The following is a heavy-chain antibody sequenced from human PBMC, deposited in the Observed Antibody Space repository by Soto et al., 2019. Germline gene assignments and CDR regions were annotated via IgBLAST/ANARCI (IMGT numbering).Heavy chain of an antibody. CDR1: GFTFSSYA. D-gene: IGHD6-13*01. CDR2: ISYDGSNK. V-gene: IGHV3-30-3*01. J-gene: IGHJ6*02. Sequence: PGGSLRLSCAASGFTFSSYAMHWVRQAPGKGLEWVAVISYDGSNKYYADSVKGRFTISRDNSKNTLYLQMNSLRAEDTAVYYCASCIAAAGTFRVFNYYYYGMDVWGQGTTVTVSS. CDR3: ASCIAAAGTFRVFNYYYYGMDV.